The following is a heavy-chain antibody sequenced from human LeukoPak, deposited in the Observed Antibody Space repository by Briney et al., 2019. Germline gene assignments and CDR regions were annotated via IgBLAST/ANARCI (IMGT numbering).Heavy chain of an antibody. CDR3: ARNENSGWGYFDY. Sequence: GSLRLSCAASRFTFNSYAMSWVRQAPGKGLEWVSVIGGSNGITFYVGSMKGRFTISRDNSKDTLYLQMNSLRAEDTAVYYCARNENSGWGYFDYWGQGTLVTVSS. CDR2: IGGSNGIT. D-gene: IGHD5-12*01. V-gene: IGHV3-23*01. CDR1: RFTFNSYA. J-gene: IGHJ4*02.